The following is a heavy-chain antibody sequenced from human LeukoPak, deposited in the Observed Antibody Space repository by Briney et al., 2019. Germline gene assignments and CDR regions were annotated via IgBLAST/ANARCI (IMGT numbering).Heavy chain of an antibody. D-gene: IGHD3-10*01. V-gene: IGHV3-9*01. CDR3: ARDRNYGSGSYSLYYYYGMDV. J-gene: IGHJ6*04. CDR1: GFTFDDYA. Sequence: GGSLRLSCAASGFTFDDYAMHWVRQAPGKGLEWVSGISWNSGSIGYADSVKGRFTISRDNAKNSLYLQMNSLRAEDTAVYYCARDRNYGSGSYSLYYYYGMDVWGKGTTVTVSS. CDR2: ISWNSGSI.